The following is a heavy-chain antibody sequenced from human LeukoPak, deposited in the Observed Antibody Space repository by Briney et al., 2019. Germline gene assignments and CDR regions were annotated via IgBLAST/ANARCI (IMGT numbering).Heavy chain of an antibody. D-gene: IGHD3-16*01. CDR1: GFTVSSNY. CDR3: AREREGGRFGHGYSPH. J-gene: IGHJ1*01. Sequence: GGSLRLSCEASGFTVSSNYMSWVRQAPGKGLEWVSVIYSDGSKYYADPVKGGFTISRDNSKNNLYLQMNILRAEDTAVYDCAREREGGRFGHGYSPHWGQGTLVTVSS. V-gene: IGHV3-66*01. CDR2: IYSDGSK.